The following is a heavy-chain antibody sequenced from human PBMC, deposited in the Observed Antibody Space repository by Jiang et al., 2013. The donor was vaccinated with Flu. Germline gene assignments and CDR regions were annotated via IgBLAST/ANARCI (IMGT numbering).Heavy chain of an antibody. V-gene: IGHV1-46*01. CDR2: IDPSGGST. Sequence: SGAEVKKPGASVKVSCKASGYYFTSYYMHWVRQAPGQGLEWMGMIDPSGGSTGYAQKFRGRVTMTRDTSTSTVYMELSSLRSDDTAVYYCVRDDSSSYPIWGQGTMVTVSS. CDR1: GYYFTSYY. D-gene: IGHD3-22*01. J-gene: IGHJ3*02. CDR3: VRDDSSSYPI.